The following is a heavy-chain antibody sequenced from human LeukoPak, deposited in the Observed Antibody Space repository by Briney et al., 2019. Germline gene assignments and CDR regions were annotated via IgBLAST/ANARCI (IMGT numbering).Heavy chain of an antibody. CDR1: GFTFSRYW. V-gene: IGHV3-74*01. J-gene: IGHJ4*02. CDR3: ANLAVTGPGDY. Sequence: PGGSLRLSCAASGFTFSRYWMHWVRQGPGKGLVWVSRINSDGSTTTYADSVKGRFTISRDNAKNTLYLQMNSLRAEDTAVYYCANLAVTGPGDYWGQGTLVTVSS. CDR2: INSDGSTT. D-gene: IGHD6-19*01.